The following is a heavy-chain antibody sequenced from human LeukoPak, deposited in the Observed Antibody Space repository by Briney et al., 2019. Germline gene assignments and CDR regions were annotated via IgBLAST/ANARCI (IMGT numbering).Heavy chain of an antibody. CDR3: ARDGIVGATSGDY. CDR1: GFTFSSYS. CDR2: ISSSGSTI. J-gene: IGHJ4*02. D-gene: IGHD1-26*01. V-gene: IGHV3-48*04. Sequence: GGSLRLSCAASGFTFSSYSMNWIRQAPGKGLEWVSYISSSGSTIYYADSVKGRFTISRDNAKNSLYLQMNSLRAEDTAVYYCARDGIVGATSGDYWGQGTLVTVSS.